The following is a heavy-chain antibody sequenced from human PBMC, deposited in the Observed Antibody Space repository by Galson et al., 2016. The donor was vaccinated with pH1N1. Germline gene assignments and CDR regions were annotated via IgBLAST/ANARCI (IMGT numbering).Heavy chain of an antibody. V-gene: IGHV3-23*01. Sequence: SLRLSCAASGFTFRNHVMSWVRQAPGKGPEWVSVITASGDATFYGHSVKGRFTISRDNSRSTVSLQMNSLRAGDTAVYYCVTRRPTTTPGVIDYWGHGTLVTVS. D-gene: IGHD1-1*01. J-gene: IGHJ4*01. CDR3: VTRRPTTTPGVIDY. CDR2: ITASGDAT. CDR1: GFTFRNHV.